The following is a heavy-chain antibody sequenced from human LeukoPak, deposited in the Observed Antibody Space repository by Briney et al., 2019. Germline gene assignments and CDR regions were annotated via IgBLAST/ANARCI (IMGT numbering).Heavy chain of an antibody. V-gene: IGHV1-69*05. D-gene: IGHD2-15*01. J-gene: IGHJ5*02. CDR3: ARDRWYCSGGSCYSGDWFDP. CDR2: IIPIFGTA. CDR1: GGTFSSYA. Sequence: ASVKVSCKASGGTFSSYAISWVRQAPGQGLEWMGGIIPIFGTANYAQKFQGRVTITTDESTSTAYMKLSSLRSEDTAVYYCARDRWYCSGGSCYSGDWFDPLGQGTLVTVSS.